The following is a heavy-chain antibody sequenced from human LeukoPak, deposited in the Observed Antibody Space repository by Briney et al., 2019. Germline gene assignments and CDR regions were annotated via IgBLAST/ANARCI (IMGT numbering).Heavy chain of an antibody. CDR1: GYTFTTYG. D-gene: IGHD6-13*01. CDR2: INAYSDNM. V-gene: IGHV1-18*01. J-gene: IGHJ4*02. CDR3: ARDSRSAWYGHLDH. Sequence: GASAKVSCKAFGYTFTTYGISWVRQAPGQGLEWMGWINAYSDNMNYAPKLQDRVTLTTDTSTSTVYMELRSLRSDDTAVYYCARDSRSAWYGHLDHWGQGTLVTVSS.